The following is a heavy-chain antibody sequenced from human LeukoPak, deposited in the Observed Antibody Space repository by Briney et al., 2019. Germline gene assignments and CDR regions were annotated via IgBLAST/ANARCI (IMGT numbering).Heavy chain of an antibody. CDR2: INHSGST. D-gene: IGHD6-13*01. V-gene: IGHV4-34*01. CDR1: GGSFSGYY. Sequence: SETLSLTCAVYGGSFSGYYRSWIRQPPGKGLEWIGEINHSGSTNYNPSLKSRVTISVDTSKNQFSLKLSSVTAADTAVYYCARGQVKQQLLPRTGSRDYYYYRDVWGKGTTVTVSS. CDR3: ARGQVKQQLLPRTGSRDYYYYRDV. J-gene: IGHJ6*03.